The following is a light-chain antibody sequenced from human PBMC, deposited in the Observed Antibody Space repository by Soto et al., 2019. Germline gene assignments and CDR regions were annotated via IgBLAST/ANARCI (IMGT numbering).Light chain of an antibody. Sequence: DIQMTQSPSSVSASIGDTVTITCRASQDISTLLAWYQQKPWKAPKLLIYGASTLESGVPSRFSGRGSGTDFTLTISSLQAEDVAVYYCQQYYSTPPWTFGQGTKVDNK. V-gene: IGKV1D-12*01. CDR1: QDISTL. CDR2: GAS. J-gene: IGKJ1*01. CDR3: QQYYSTPPWT.